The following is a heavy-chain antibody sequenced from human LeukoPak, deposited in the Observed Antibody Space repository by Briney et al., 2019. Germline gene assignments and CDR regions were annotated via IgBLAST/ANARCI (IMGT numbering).Heavy chain of an antibody. Sequence: KSSETLSLTCTVSGGSISSDYWTWIRQPPGKGLEWIGYISNGGSTNYDPSHLSRVTISVDMSKNQVSLKLNSVTAADTAVYYCARYYNRGWYGFDYWGKGALVTVSS. CDR3: ARYYNRGWYGFDY. D-gene: IGHD6-19*01. CDR1: GGSISSDY. CDR2: ISNGGST. J-gene: IGHJ4*02. V-gene: IGHV4-59*01.